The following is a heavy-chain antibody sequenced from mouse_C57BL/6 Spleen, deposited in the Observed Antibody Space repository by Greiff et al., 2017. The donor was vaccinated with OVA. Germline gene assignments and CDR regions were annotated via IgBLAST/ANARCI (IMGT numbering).Heavy chain of an antibody. CDR2: IYPSDSET. D-gene: IGHD3-2*02. J-gene: IGHJ2*01. Sequence: QVQLQQPGAELVRPGSSVKLSCKASGYTFTSYWMDWVKQRPGQGLEWIGNIYPSDSETHYNQKFKDKATLTVDKSSSTAYMQLSSLTSEDSAVYYCAREAYFDDWGQGTTLTVSS. CDR3: AREAYFDD. V-gene: IGHV1-61*01. CDR1: GYTFTSYW.